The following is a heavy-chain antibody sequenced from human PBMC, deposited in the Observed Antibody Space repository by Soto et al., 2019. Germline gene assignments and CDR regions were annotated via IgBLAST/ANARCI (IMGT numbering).Heavy chain of an antibody. D-gene: IGHD5-18*01. J-gene: IGHJ6*02. Sequence: QVQLVESGGGVVQPGRSLRLSCAASGFTFSSYGMHWVRQAPGKGLEWVAVISYDGSNKYYADSVKGRFTISRDNSKNTLYLQMNSLRAEDTAVYYCAREGYTAMVLFYYYYYGMDVWGQGTTVTVSS. V-gene: IGHV3-30*03. CDR1: GFTFSSYG. CDR2: ISYDGSNK. CDR3: AREGYTAMVLFYYYYYGMDV.